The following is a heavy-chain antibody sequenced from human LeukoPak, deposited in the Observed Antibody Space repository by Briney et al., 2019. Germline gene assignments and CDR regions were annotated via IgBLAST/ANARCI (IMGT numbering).Heavy chain of an antibody. CDR2: ISGSGGST. D-gene: IGHD2-8*01. CDR3: AKRDGVF. V-gene: IGHV3-23*01. CDR1: GITFSNFA. J-gene: IGHJ4*02. Sequence: PGGSLRLSCAASGITFSNFAMSWVRQAPGKGLEWVSTISGSGGSTDYADSVKGRFTISRDNSKNTLYLQMNSLRAEDTAVYYCAKRDGVFWGQGTLVTVSS.